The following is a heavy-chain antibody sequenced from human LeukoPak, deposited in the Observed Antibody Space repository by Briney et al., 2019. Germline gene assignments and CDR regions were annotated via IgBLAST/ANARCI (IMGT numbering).Heavy chain of an antibody. CDR1: GGSISSDNYS. V-gene: IGHV4-30-2*02. Sequence: SETLSLTCAVSGGSISSDNYSWSWIRQPPGKGLEWIGYIYHSGSTYYNPSIQSRVTMSVDTSKNQFSLKLSSVTAADTAVYYRARLNSKGSWDWFDPWGQGTLVTVSS. J-gene: IGHJ5*02. CDR3: ARLNSKGSWDWFDP. CDR2: IYHSGST. D-gene: IGHD2/OR15-2a*01.